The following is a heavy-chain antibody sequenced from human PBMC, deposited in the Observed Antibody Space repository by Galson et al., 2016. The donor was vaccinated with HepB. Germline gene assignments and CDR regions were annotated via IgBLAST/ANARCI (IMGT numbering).Heavy chain of an antibody. J-gene: IGHJ3*02. CDR2: IYHTGST. Sequence: LSLTCAVSGGSISSFSWWSWVRQSPGKGLEWIGEIYHTGSTNYNPSLMSRVTISVDKSKNQFSPRLSSVTAADTAVYYCAREPQLVDAFDIWGQGTAVTVSS. CDR3: AREPQLVDAFDI. V-gene: IGHV4-4*02. CDR1: GGSISSFSW. D-gene: IGHD2-15*01.